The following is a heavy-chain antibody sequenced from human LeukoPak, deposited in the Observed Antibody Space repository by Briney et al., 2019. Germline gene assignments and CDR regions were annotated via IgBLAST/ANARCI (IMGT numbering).Heavy chain of an antibody. J-gene: IGHJ3*01. Sequence: GASVKVSCKASGYTFTTYYVHWVRQAPGQGREGMGIINPSGGSTTYAQKFRGRLTMTRDMSTSTVYMELSSLTSEDTAVYYCARRGLVDGIYDLVYGFDLWGQGTMVTVSS. CDR1: GYTFTTYY. V-gene: IGHV1-46*01. CDR3: ARRGLVDGIYDLVYGFDL. CDR2: INPSGGST. D-gene: IGHD3/OR15-3a*01.